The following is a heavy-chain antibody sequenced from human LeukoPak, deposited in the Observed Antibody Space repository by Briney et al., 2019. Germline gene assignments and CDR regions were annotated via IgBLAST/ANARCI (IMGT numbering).Heavy chain of an antibody. D-gene: IGHD3-10*01. J-gene: IGHJ4*02. CDR2: INHSGST. CDR1: GGSFSGYY. Sequence: SETLSLTCAVYGGSFSGYYWSWIRQPPGKGLEWIGEINHSGSTNYNPSLKSRVTISVDTSKNQFSLKLSSVTAADTAVYYCAGETDYYGSGSFDYWGQGTLVTVSS. V-gene: IGHV4-34*01. CDR3: AGETDYYGSGSFDY.